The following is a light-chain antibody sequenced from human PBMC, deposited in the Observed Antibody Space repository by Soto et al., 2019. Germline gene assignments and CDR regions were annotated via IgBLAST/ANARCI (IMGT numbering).Light chain of an antibody. CDR3: QQFYNTPLT. J-gene: IGKJ1*01. V-gene: IGKV1-39*01. CDR2: AAS. Sequence: DIQMTQSPSSLSASVGDKVTITCRASQSIGIFLNWYQQKPGKAPQLLIYAASSLQSGVPSRFSASGSGTDFTLTISSLQPEDVAVYYCQQFYNTPLTFGQGTKVEIK. CDR1: QSIGIF.